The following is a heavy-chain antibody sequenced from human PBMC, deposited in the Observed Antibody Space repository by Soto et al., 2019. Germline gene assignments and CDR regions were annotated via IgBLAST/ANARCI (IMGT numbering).Heavy chain of an antibody. D-gene: IGHD1-26*01. CDR3: AKNSGIVEPYYYYYMDA. Sequence: QVQLVESGGGVVQPGRSLRLSCAASGFTFSSYGMHWVRQAPGKGLEWVAVIWYDGSNKYYADSVKGRFTISRDNSKNTLYLQMDSLRAEDTAVYYCAKNSGIVEPYYYYYMDAWGKGTTVTVSS. V-gene: IGHV3-33*06. CDR2: IWYDGSNK. J-gene: IGHJ6*03. CDR1: GFTFSSYG.